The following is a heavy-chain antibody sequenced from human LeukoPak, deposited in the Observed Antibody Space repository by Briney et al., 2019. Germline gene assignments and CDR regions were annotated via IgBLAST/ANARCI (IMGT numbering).Heavy chain of an antibody. CDR3: ARVFRALNWFDP. J-gene: IGHJ5*02. V-gene: IGHV4-34*01. Sequence: SETLSLTCAVHGGSFSGYYWSWIRQPPGKGLEWIGEINHSGSTNYNPSLKSRVTISVDTSKNQFSLKLSSVTAADTAVYYCARVFRALNWFDPWGQGTLVTVSS. CDR1: GGSFSGYY. CDR2: INHSGST.